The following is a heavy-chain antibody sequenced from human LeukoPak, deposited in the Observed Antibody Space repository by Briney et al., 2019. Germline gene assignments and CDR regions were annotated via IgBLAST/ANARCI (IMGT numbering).Heavy chain of an antibody. CDR2: ISGSGGST. CDR1: GFTFSSYA. CDR3: ASRTPYYYDSSGYYSDAFDI. J-gene: IGHJ3*02. Sequence: GGSLRLSCAASGFTFSSYAMSWVRQAPGKGLEWVSAISGSGGSTYYADSVKGRFTISRDNSKNTLYLQMNSLRAEDTAVYYYASRTPYYYDSSGYYSDAFDIWGQGTMVTVSS. V-gene: IGHV3-23*01. D-gene: IGHD3-22*01.